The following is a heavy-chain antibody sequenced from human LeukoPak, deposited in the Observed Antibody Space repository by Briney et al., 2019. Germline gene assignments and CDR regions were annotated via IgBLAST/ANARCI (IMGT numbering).Heavy chain of an antibody. D-gene: IGHD3-3*01. J-gene: IGHJ3*02. CDR3: AGGTYYDFWSGYLQGAFDI. Sequence: TGGSLRLSCAASGFTVSSNYMSWVRQAPGKGLEWVSVIYSGGSTYYADSVKGRFTISRDNSKNTLYLQMNSLRAEDTAVYYCAGGTYYDFWSGYLQGAFDIWGQGTMVTVSS. CDR1: GFTVSSNY. CDR2: IYSGGST. V-gene: IGHV3-66*01.